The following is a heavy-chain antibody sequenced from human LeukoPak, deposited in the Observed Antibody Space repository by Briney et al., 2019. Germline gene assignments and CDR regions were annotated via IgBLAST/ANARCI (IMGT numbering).Heavy chain of an antibody. V-gene: IGHV3-21*01. CDR1: GLSFSGAS. Sequence: GGSLRLSCLVSGLSFSGASMAWVRQTPGQGLEWVASFSSSSEYIFQKDSLKGRFTISRDNAESSVFLELNNLRAEDTAVYYCAGGRGKRITMFRVFDYGGQGVRVTVSS. D-gene: IGHD3-10*01. J-gene: IGHJ4*02. CDR2: FSSSSEYI. CDR3: AGGRGKRITMFRVFDY.